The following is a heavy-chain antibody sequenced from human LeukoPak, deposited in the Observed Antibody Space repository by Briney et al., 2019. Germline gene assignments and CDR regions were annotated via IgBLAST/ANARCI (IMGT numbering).Heavy chain of an antibody. J-gene: IGHJ4*02. Sequence: SETLSLTCTVSGGSISSGSYYWSWIRQPAGKGPEWIGRIYTSGSTNYNPSLKSRVTISVDTSKNQFSLKLSSVTAADTAVYYCARDHYDFWSSYYQGFDYWGQGTLVTVSS. D-gene: IGHD3-3*01. CDR2: IYTSGST. CDR3: ARDHYDFWSSYYQGFDY. V-gene: IGHV4-61*02. CDR1: GGSISSGSYY.